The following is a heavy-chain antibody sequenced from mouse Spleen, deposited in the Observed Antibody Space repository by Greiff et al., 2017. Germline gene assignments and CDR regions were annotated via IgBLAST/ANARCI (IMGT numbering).Heavy chain of an antibody. J-gene: IGHJ2*01. CDR1: GYTFTSYW. CDR3: AREGLRSPFDY. Sequence: QVQLQQPGTELVKPGASVKLSCKASGYTFTSYWMHWVKQRPGQGLEWIGNINPSSGYTKYNQKFKDKATLTADKSSSTAYMQLSSLTYEDSAVYYCAREGLRSPFDYWGQGTTLTVSS. D-gene: IGHD2-2*01. V-gene: IGHV1-53*01. CDR2: INPSSGYT.